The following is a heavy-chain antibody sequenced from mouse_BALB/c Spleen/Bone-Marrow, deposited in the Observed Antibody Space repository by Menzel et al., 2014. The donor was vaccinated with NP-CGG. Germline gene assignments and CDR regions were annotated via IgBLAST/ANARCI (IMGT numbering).Heavy chain of an antibody. D-gene: IGHD1-2*01. CDR1: GIDLSSNT. CDR3: ARAYVSVSGYYVEDYYGMDL. Sequence: EESGGRLVTPGTPLTLTCTVSGIDLSSNTMSWVRQAPGEGLEWIGTISSTDNTYYATWAKGRFTISKTSTTVDLKITSPTTDDTATYFCARAYVSVSGYYVEDYYGMDLWGPGTLVTVSS. V-gene: IGHV5-6-5*01. J-gene: IGHJ1*01. CDR2: ISSTDNT.